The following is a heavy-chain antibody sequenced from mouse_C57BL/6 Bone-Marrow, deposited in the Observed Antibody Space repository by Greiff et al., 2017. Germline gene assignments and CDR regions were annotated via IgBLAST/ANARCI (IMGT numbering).Heavy chain of an antibody. J-gene: IGHJ3*01. D-gene: IGHD1-1*01. Sequence: QVTLKESGPGLLQPSQSLCLPCSFSGFSLNTFDMSVGWLRQPSGQGLVWLAHIWWDDDKYYNPALKRRLTISKDTSKNLVFLKIANEDTADTATYYWARGYYGSSSWFAYWGQGTLVTVSA. CDR1: GFSLNTFDMS. CDR3: ARGYYGSSSWFAY. CDR2: IWWDDDK. V-gene: IGHV8-8*01.